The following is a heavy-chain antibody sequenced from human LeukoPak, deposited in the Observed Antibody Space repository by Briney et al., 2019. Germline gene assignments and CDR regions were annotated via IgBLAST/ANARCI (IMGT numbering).Heavy chain of an antibody. CDR2: IYSGGST. CDR3: ARHFRTSSWYLNDAFDI. D-gene: IGHD6-13*01. CDR1: GFTVSSNY. V-gene: IGHV3-53*01. J-gene: IGHJ3*02. Sequence: GGSLRLSCAASGFTVSSNYMSWVRQAPGKGLEWVSVIYSGGSTYYADSVKGRFTISRDNSKNTLYLQMNSLRAEDTAVYYCARHFRTSSWYLNDAFDIWGQGTMVTVSS.